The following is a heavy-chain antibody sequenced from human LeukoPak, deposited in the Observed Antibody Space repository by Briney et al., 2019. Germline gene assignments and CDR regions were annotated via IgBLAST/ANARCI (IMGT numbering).Heavy chain of an antibody. CDR3: ARDRGYSSGWYIGYFDY. CDR2: ISSSSSTT. Sequence: GGSLRLSCAASGFTFSTYSVNWVRQAPGKGLEWVSYISSSSSTTYYADSVKGRFTISRDNAKNSLYLQMNSLRDEDTAVYYCARDRGYSSGWYIGYFDYWGQGTMVTVPS. J-gene: IGHJ4*02. D-gene: IGHD6-19*01. CDR1: GFTFSTYS. V-gene: IGHV3-48*02.